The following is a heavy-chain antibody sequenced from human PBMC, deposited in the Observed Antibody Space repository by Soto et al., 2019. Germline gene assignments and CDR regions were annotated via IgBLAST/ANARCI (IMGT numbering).Heavy chain of an antibody. V-gene: IGHV3-48*02. Sequence: GGSLRLSCAASGFTFSSYSMNWVRQAPGKGLEWVSYISSSSSTIYYADSVKGRFTISRDNAKNSLYLQMNSLRDEDTAVYYCAREIAGYSSSWYWYFDLWGRGTLVTVSS. CDR2: ISSSSSTI. D-gene: IGHD6-13*01. J-gene: IGHJ2*01. CDR1: GFTFSSYS. CDR3: AREIAGYSSSWYWYFDL.